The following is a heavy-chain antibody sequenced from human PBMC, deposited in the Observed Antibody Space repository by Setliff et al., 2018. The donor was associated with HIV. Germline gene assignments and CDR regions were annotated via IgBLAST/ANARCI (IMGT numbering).Heavy chain of an antibody. D-gene: IGHD6-6*01. CDR2: IYYSGST. Sequence: SETLSLTCTVSGGSISSSSYYWGWIRQPPGKGLEWIGSIYYSGSTYYNPSLKSRVTISVDTSKNQFSLKLSSVTAADTAVYYCARVPYSTSSGFDPWGQGTLVTAPQ. V-gene: IGHV4-39*01. CDR1: GGSISSSSYY. CDR3: ARVPYSTSSGFDP. J-gene: IGHJ5*02.